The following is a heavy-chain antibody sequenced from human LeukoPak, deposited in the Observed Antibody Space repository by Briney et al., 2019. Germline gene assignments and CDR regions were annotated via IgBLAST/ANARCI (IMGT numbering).Heavy chain of an antibody. V-gene: IGHV3-74*01. D-gene: IGHD3-10*01. J-gene: IGHJ3*02. CDR1: GFIFSDYW. CDR3: ARDRGGSAFDI. Sequence: GGSLRLSCAASGFIFSDYWVHWVRQAPGKGLVWVSRINSDGSSTSYADSVKGRFTISRDNAKNTLYLQMNSLRAEDTAVYHCARDRGGSAFDILGQGTMVTVSS. CDR2: INSDGSST.